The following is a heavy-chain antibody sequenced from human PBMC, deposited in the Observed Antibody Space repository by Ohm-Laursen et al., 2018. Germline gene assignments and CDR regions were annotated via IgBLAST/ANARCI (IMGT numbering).Heavy chain of an antibody. CDR1: GFTFSTYA. V-gene: IGHV3-23*01. CDR2: IGGTGSTS. CDR3: ARGGRKVGLDF. Sequence: GSLRLSCAASGFTFSTYAMTWVRQAPGKGLEWVSSIGGTGSTSYYADSVNGRFTISRDNCMNTLSLQMNSLRVEDTAIYYCARGGRKVGLDFWGQGTLVTFSS. D-gene: IGHD1-26*01. J-gene: IGHJ4*02.